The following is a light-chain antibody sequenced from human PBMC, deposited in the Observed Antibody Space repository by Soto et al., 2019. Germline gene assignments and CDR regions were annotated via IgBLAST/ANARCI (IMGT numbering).Light chain of an antibody. CDR1: QDFSNF. V-gene: IGKV1-9*01. CDR3: QQLHSFPLT. Sequence: DIQLTQSPSFLSASIGDRVTITCRASQDFSNFLAWYQQKPGRAPKLLMYDASTLQSGAPSRFSGSGSGTEFTLTISSLQPGDFATYYCQQLHSFPLTFGGGTKVDIK. CDR2: DAS. J-gene: IGKJ4*01.